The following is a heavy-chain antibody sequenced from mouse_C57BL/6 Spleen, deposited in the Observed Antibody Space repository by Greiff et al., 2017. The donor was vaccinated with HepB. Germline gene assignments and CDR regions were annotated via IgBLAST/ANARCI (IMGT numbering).Heavy chain of an antibody. J-gene: IGHJ4*01. CDR2: ISYDGSN. D-gene: IGHD1-1*01. CDR1: GYSITSGYY. CDR3: AREGYYGSSYPSMDY. V-gene: IGHV3-6*01. Sequence: EVQLQQSGPGLVKPSQSLSLTCSVTGYSITSGYYWNWIRQFPGNKLEWVGYISYDGSNNYNPSLKNRISITRDTSKNQFFLKLNSVTTEDTATYYCAREGYYGSSYPSMDYWGQGTSVTVSS.